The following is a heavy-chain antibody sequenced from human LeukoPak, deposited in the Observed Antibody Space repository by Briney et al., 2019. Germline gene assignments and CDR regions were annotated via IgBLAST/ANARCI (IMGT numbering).Heavy chain of an antibody. CDR2: IKQDGSEK. V-gene: IGHV3-7*01. J-gene: IGHJ3*02. Sequence: PGGSLRLSRAASGFTFSRYWMSWVRQAPGKGLEWVANIKQDGSEKYYVDSVKGRFTISRDNAKNSLYLQMNSLRAEDTAVYYCARDKYGGNSNAFDIWGQGTLVTVSS. D-gene: IGHD4-23*01. CDR3: ARDKYGGNSNAFDI. CDR1: GFTFSRYW.